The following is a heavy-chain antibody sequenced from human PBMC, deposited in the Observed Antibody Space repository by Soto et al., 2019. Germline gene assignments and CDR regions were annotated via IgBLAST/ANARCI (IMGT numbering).Heavy chain of an antibody. CDR1: GFPFTDYA. CDR3: SKTGQLDS. J-gene: IGHJ4*02. CDR2: IGGSGATI. Sequence: GGSLRLSCAASGFPFTDYAMTWVRQAPGKGLEWVSSIGGSGATIYSADSVKGRFATSRDNSKNTVYLQMSNLRADDTAVYYCSKTGQLDSWGQGILVTVSS. V-gene: IGHV3-23*01.